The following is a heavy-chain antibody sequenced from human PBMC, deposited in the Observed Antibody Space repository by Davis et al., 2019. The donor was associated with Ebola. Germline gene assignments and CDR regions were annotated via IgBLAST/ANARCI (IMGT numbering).Heavy chain of an antibody. V-gene: IGHV4-61*08. Sequence: SETLSLTCTVPGGSVSSGGYYWNWIRQPPGKGLEWIGEINHSGSTNYNPSLKSRVTISVDTSKNQFSLKLSSVTAADTAVYYCARGGEQWLVLVRDDAFDIWGQGTMVTVSS. CDR2: INHSGST. CDR3: ARGGEQWLVLVRDDAFDI. J-gene: IGHJ3*02. D-gene: IGHD6-19*01. CDR1: GGSVSSGGYY.